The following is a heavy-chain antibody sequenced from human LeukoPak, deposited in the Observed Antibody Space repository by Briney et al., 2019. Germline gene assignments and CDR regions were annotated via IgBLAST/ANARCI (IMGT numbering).Heavy chain of an antibody. D-gene: IGHD2-15*01. CDR2: ISGSGGST. J-gene: IGHJ4*02. V-gene: IGHV3-23*01. CDR3: AKASRVAPPTDY. Sequence: GGSLRLSCAASEFTFSSYAMSWVRQAPGKGLEWVSAISGSGGSTYYTDSVKGRFTISRDNSKNTLYLQMNSLRAEDTAVYYCAKASRVAPPTDYWGQGTLVTVSS. CDR1: EFTFSSYA.